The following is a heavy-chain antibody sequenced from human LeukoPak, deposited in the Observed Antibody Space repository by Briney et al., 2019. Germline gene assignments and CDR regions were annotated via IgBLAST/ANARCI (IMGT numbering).Heavy chain of an antibody. V-gene: IGHV4-34*01. CDR2: INHSGST. D-gene: IGHD6-6*01. Sequence: SETLSLTCAVYGGSFSGYYWTWIRQPPGKGLEWIGEINHSGSTNYNPSLKSRVTISVDTSKNQFSLKLSSVTAADTAVYYCARLEYSSSSPFDYWGQGTLVTVSS. CDR1: GGSFSGYY. CDR3: ARLEYSSSSPFDY. J-gene: IGHJ4*02.